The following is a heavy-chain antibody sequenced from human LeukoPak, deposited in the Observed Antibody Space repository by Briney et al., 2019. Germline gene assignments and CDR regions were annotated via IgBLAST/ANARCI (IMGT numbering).Heavy chain of an antibody. V-gene: IGHV4-39*07. CDR1: GGSISSSSYY. CDR2: IYYSGST. J-gene: IGHJ4*02. D-gene: IGHD6-13*01. CDR3: AREAAAAGDY. Sequence: PSETLSLTCTVSGGSISSSSYYWGWIRQPPGKGLEWIGSIYYSGSTYYNPSLKSRVTISVDTSKNQFSLKLSSVTAADTAVYYCAREAAAAGDYWGQGALVTVSS.